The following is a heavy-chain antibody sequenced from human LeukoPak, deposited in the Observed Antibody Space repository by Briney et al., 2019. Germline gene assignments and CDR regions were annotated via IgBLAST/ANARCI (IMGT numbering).Heavy chain of an antibody. CDR1: GGSISSSTYF. CDR2: INHSGST. D-gene: IGHD2-15*01. CDR3: ARDWSYPIVLEDP. V-gene: IGHV4-39*07. J-gene: IGHJ5*02. Sequence: PSETLSLTCIVSGGSISSSTYFWGWIRQPPGKGLEWIGEINHSGSTNYNPSLKSRVTISVDTSKNQFSLKLSSVTAADTAVYYCARDWSYPIVLEDPWGQGTLVTVSS.